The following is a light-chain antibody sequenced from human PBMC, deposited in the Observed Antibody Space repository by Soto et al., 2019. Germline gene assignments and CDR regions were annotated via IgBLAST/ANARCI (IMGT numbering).Light chain of an antibody. CDR3: QQLNRVPSP. V-gene: IGKV1-9*01. Sequence: IQLTQSPSSLSASVGDRVTISCRASQGIAICLAWYQQKPGKAPKLLIYGASNLQSGVPSRLTGSGSGTDFTLSISRLQPEDFATYYCQQLNRVPSPFGPGTKVYIK. J-gene: IGKJ3*01. CDR2: GAS. CDR1: QGIAIC.